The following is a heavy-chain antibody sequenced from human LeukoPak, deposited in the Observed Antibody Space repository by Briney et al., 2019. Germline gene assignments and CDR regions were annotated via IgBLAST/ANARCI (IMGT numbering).Heavy chain of an antibody. CDR2: FDPEDGET. CDR3: ATSFWSGYPSNWFDP. D-gene: IGHD3-3*01. J-gene: IGHJ5*02. V-gene: IGHV1-24*01. CDR1: GYTLTELS. Sequence: ASVKVSCKVSGYTLTELSMHWVRQAPGKGLEWMGGFDPEDGETIYAQKFQGRVTMTEDTSTGTAYMELSSLRSEDTAVYYCATSFWSGYPSNWFDPWGQGTLVTVSS.